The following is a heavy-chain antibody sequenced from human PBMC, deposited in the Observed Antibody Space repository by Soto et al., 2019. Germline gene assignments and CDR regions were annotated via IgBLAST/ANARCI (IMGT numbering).Heavy chain of an antibody. J-gene: IGHJ4*02. CDR3: ATMGTPATGLYYFDY. Sequence: QVQLQESGPELVKPSQTLSLTCTVSGGSFSSGIYYWSWFRQPPGKGLEWIGFFSYSGSAYYNPSLKSRVTISVDTSKNQFSLNLSFVTAADTAVYYCATMGTPATGLYYFDYWGQGTLVTVSS. V-gene: IGHV4-30-4*01. CDR2: FSYSGSA. CDR1: GGSFSSGIYY. D-gene: IGHD2-15*01.